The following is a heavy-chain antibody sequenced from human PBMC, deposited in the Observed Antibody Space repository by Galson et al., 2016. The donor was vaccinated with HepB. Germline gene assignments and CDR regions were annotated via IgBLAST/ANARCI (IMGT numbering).Heavy chain of an antibody. CDR2: ISYGGSEK. V-gene: IGHV3-30*03. D-gene: IGHD5-18*01. CDR3: ARAGASGLWSIDY. J-gene: IGHJ4*02. CDR1: GFTFSTYG. Sequence: SLRLSCAASGFTFSTYGLHWVRQAPGKGLEWVAAISYGGSEKYYTDSVKGRFTISRDNSRNTLYLQMNSLRAEDTAVYYCARAGASGLWSIDYWGQGTLVTVSS.